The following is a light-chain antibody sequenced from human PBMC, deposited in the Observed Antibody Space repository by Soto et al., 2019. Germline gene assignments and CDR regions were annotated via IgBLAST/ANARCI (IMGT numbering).Light chain of an antibody. J-gene: IGKJ2*01. CDR1: QGIRND. CDR3: LQDYNYPYT. V-gene: IGKV1-6*01. CDR2: AAS. Sequence: AIQMTQSPSSLSASVRDRVTITCRASQGIRNDLGWYQQKPGKAPKLLIYAASSLQSGVPTRFRGSGSGTDFTLTISSLQPEDFATYYCLQDYNYPYTFGQGTKLEIK.